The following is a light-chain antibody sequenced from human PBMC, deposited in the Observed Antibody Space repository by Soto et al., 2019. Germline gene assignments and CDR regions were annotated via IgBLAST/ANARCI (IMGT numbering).Light chain of an antibody. CDR3: EQYGGSPLT. CDR2: DTS. Sequence: EIVLTQSPATLSLSPGERATLSCGAIQSVSSSYLAWYQQKPGLAPRLLMYDTSSRATGIPDRFSGSGSGTDFTLTISRLEPEDFAVYYCEQYGGSPLTFGGGTKV. J-gene: IGKJ4*01. V-gene: IGKV3D-20*01. CDR1: QSVSSSY.